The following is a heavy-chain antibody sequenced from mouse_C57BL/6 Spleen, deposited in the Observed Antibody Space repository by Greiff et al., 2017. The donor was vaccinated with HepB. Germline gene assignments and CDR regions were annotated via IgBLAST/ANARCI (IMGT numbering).Heavy chain of an antibody. CDR1: GFTFSDYY. V-gene: IGHV5-12*01. Sequence: EVQLVESGGGLVQPGGSLKLSCAASGFTFSDYYMYWVRQTPEKRLEWVAYISTGGGSTYYPDTVKGRFTISIDNAKNTLYLQMSRLKSEDTAMYYCARRDGSSYGYAMDYWGQGTSVTVSS. CDR3: ARRDGSSYGYAMDY. J-gene: IGHJ4*01. CDR2: ISTGGGST. D-gene: IGHD1-1*01.